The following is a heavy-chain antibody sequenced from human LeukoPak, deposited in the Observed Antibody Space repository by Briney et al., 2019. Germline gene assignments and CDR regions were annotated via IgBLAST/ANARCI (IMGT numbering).Heavy chain of an antibody. CDR2: INPSGGST. D-gene: IGHD1-26*01. CDR3: ASSKQTGRELWFDY. J-gene: IGHJ4*02. CDR1: GYTFTSYY. Sequence: PGASVKVSCKASGYTFTSYYMHWVRQAPGQGLEWMGIINPSGGSTSYAQKFQGRVTITRDTSASTAYMELSSLRSEDTAVYYCASSKQTGRELWFDYWGQGTLVTVSS. V-gene: IGHV1-46*01.